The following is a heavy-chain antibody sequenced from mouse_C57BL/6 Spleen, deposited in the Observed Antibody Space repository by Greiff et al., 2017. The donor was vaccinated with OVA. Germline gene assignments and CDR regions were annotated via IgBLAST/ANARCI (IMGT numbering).Heavy chain of an antibody. D-gene: IGHD1-1*01. V-gene: IGHV1-74*01. J-gene: IGHJ3*01. Sequence: QVQLQQPGAELVKPGASVKVSCKASGYTFTSYWMHWVKQRPGQGLEWIGRIHPSDSDTNYNQKFKGKATLTVDKSSSTAYMQLSSLTSEASAVYYCAIERVYYGSSYAWFAYWGQGTLVTVSA. CDR3: AIERVYYGSSYAWFAY. CDR2: IHPSDSDT. CDR1: GYTFTSYW.